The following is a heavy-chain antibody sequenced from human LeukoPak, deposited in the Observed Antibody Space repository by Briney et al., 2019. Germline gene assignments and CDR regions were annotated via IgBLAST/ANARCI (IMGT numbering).Heavy chain of an antibody. V-gene: IGHV1-2*02. CDR1: GYTFTDYS. CDR3: ARDSLGFGAPWYLDY. CDR2: INPNSGAT. J-gene: IGHJ4*02. D-gene: IGHD3-3*01. Sequence: GASVKVSCKASGYTFTDYSMHWVRQAPGQGLEWMGSINPNSGATNYAREFQGRVTMTRDTSITTAYMELSRLTSDDTAVLYCARDSLGFGAPWYLDYWGQGSLVTVSS.